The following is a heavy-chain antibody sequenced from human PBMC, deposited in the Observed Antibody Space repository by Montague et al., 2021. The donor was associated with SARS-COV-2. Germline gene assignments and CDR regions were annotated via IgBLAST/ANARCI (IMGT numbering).Heavy chain of an antibody. V-gene: IGHV4-39*01. Sequence: SETLSLTCTVSGGSISSSDYYWGWIRQPPGKGLEWLGSLFYSVNTXYNPSLKSRVTISVETSKNQFSLKLSSVTAADTAVYYCARTNYDFWRGLQRGGAFDIWAKEQWSPSLQ. CDR3: ARTNYDFWRGLQRGGAFDI. D-gene: IGHD3-3*01. J-gene: IGHJ3*02. CDR2: LFYSVNT. CDR1: GGSISSSDYY.